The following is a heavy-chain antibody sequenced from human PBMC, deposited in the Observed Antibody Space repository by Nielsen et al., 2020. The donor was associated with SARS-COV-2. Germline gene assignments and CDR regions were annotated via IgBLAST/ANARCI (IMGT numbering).Heavy chain of an antibody. Sequence: GGSLRLSCTASGISFGDYAMTWLRQAPGKGLEWVAFIRSQAYGSTTEYAASVKGRFSLSRDDSESTVYLQMNSLKIEDTAVYYCYCHISSWKFFDYWGRGTLVAVSS. V-gene: IGHV3-49*03. CDR3: YCHISSWKFFDY. CDR1: GISFGDYA. D-gene: IGHD6-13*01. CDR2: IRSQAYGSTT. J-gene: IGHJ4*02.